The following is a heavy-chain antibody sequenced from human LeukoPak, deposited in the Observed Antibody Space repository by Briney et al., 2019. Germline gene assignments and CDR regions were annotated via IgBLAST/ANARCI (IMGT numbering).Heavy chain of an antibody. J-gene: IGHJ4*02. CDR3: ATRGGPRLRYFDWLLRGDVDY. CDR1: GDTLTELS. V-gene: IGHV1-24*01. D-gene: IGHD3-9*01. CDR2: FDPEGGET. Sequence: ASVKVSCKVSGDTLTELSMHWVRQAPGKGLEWMGGFDPEGGETIYAQKFQGRVTMTEDTSTDTDYMELSSLRSEDTAVYYCATRGGPRLRYFDWLLRGDVDYWGQGTLVTVSS.